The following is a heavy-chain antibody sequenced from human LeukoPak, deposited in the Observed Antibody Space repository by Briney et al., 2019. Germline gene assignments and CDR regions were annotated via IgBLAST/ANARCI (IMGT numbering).Heavy chain of an antibody. CDR2: INHNGNVN. Sequence: HPGGSLRLSCVASGFPFSSYWMNWARQAPGKGLEWVASINHNGNVNYYVDSVKGRFTISRDNAKNSLYLQMSNLRAEDTAVYFCARGGGLDVWGQGAAVTVSS. D-gene: IGHD3-16*01. J-gene: IGHJ6*02. CDR1: GFPFSSYW. V-gene: IGHV3-7*03. CDR3: ARGGGLDV.